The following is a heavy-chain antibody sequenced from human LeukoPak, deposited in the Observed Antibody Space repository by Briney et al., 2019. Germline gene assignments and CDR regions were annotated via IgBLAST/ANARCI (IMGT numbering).Heavy chain of an antibody. CDR2: IYTSGST. Sequence: SETLSLTCTVSGGSISSGSYYWRWLRQPAGRGLEWIGRIYTSGSTNYNPSLKSRVTISVDTSKNQFSLKLSSVTAADTAVYYCARVTPLGRFGEYDRGFDYWGQGTLVTVSS. D-gene: IGHD3-10*01. CDR3: ARVTPLGRFGEYDRGFDY. V-gene: IGHV4-61*02. CDR1: GGSISSGSYY. J-gene: IGHJ4*02.